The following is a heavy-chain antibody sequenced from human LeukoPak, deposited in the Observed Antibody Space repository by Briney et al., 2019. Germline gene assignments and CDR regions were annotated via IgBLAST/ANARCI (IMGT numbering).Heavy chain of an antibody. Sequence: SETLCLTCTVSGGSISSYYWSWIRQPAGKGLEWIGRIYTSGSTNYNPSLKSRVIMSVDTSKNQFSLKLSSVSAADTAVYYCARGPYYYDSSGYYSYYYYGMDVWGQGTTVTVSS. D-gene: IGHD3-22*01. CDR3: ARGPYYYDSSGYYSYYYYGMDV. CDR1: GGSISSYY. J-gene: IGHJ6*02. CDR2: IYTSGST. V-gene: IGHV4-4*07.